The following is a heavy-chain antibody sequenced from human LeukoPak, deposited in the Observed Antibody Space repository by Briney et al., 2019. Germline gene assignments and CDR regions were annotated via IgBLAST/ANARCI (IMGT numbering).Heavy chain of an antibody. CDR3: ANSEDIVVVPDANFDY. CDR1: GFTFSSYG. V-gene: IGHV3-23*01. Sequence: HPGGTLRLSCAASGFTFSSYGMSWVRQAPGKGLEWVSAISGSGGSTYYADSVKGRFTISRDNSKNTLYLQMNSLRAEDTAVYYCANSEDIVVVPDANFDYWGQGTLVTVSS. J-gene: IGHJ4*02. CDR2: ISGSGGST. D-gene: IGHD2-2*01.